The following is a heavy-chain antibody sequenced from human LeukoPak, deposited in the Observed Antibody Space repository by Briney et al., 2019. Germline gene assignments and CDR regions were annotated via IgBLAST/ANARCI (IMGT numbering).Heavy chain of an antibody. CDR1: GFTFSSYE. CDR2: IKQDGSEK. V-gene: IGHV3-7*01. Sequence: PGGSLRLSCAASGFTFSSYEMNWVRQAPGKGLEWVANIKQDGSEKYYVDSVKGRFTISRDNAKNSLYLQMNSLRAEDTAVYYCARDQYYDPGLLNIWGQGTMVTVSS. D-gene: IGHD3-22*01. CDR3: ARDQYYDPGLLNI. J-gene: IGHJ3*02.